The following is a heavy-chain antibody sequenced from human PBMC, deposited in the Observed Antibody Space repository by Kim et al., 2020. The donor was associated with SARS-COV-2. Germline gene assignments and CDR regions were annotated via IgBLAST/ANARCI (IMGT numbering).Heavy chain of an antibody. D-gene: IGHD5-18*01. CDR2: I. V-gene: IGHV3-11*01. J-gene: IGHJ4*02. CDR3: ARQSSGYLFDY. Sequence: IYYADSVKGRFTISRDNAKNSLYLQMNSLRAEDTAVYYCARQSSGYLFDYWGQGTLVTVSS.